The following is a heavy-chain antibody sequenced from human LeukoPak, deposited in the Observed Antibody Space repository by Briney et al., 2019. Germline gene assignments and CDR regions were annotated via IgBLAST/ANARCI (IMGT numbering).Heavy chain of an antibody. D-gene: IGHD3-22*01. V-gene: IGHV3-23*01. CDR3: AKRGVVIRVILVGFHKEAYYFDS. CDR2: IGASGGGT. Sequence: GGSLRLSCAVSGITLSNYGMSWVRQAPGKGLEWVAGIGASGGGTNYADSVKGRFTISRDNPKNTLYLQMNSLRAEDTTVYFCAKRGVVIRVILVGFHKEAYYFDSWGQGALVTVSS. CDR1: GITLSNYG. J-gene: IGHJ4*02.